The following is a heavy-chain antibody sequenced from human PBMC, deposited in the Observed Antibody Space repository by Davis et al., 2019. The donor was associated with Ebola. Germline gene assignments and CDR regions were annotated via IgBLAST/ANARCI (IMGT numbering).Heavy chain of an antibody. D-gene: IGHD3-22*01. CDR1: GFTFDDYA. CDR3: ARVAWLEKYDY. J-gene: IGHJ4*02. V-gene: IGHV3-9*01. CDR2: ISWNSGSI. Sequence: GGSLRLSCAASGFTFDDYAMHWVRQAPGKGLEWVSGISWNSGSIGYADSVKGRFTISRDNAKNSLYLQMNSLRAEDTAVYYCARVAWLEKYDYWGQGTLVTVSS.